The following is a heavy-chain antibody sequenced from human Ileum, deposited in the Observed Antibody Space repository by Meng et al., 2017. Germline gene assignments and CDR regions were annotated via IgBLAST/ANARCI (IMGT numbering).Heavy chain of an antibody. CDR1: GGSISSGTW. CDR2: FHPGSGA. J-gene: IGHJ4*02. CDR3: AKNGAYCLES. Sequence: QWQLQGSGPGRVKPSGTLSLTCAVSGGSISSGTWWSWVRQPPGKGLQWIGEFHPGSGATYNPSLKARVTISVDTSMQQFSLQLTSVTAADTAVYYCAKNGAYCLESWGQGTLVTVSS. V-gene: IGHV4-4*02. D-gene: IGHD2-21*01.